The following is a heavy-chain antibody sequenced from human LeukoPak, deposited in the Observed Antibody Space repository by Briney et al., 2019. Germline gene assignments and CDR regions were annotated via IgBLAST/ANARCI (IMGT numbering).Heavy chain of an antibody. CDR2: IYYSGST. D-gene: IGHD3-22*01. J-gene: IGHJ6*03. CDR3: ARDNSYDSSGYAYYYYYYYMDV. CDR1: GYSISSGYY. V-gene: IGHV4-38-2*02. Sequence: SETLSLTCTVSGYSISSGYYWGWIRQPPGKGLEWIGSIYYSGSTYYNPSLKSRVTISVDTSKNQFSLKLSSVTAADTAVYYCARDNSYDSSGYAYYYYYYYMDVWGKGTTVTVSS.